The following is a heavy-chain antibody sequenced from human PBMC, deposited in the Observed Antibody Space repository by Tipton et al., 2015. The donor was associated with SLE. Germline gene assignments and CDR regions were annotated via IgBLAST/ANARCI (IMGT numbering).Heavy chain of an antibody. D-gene: IGHD1-7*01. V-gene: IGHV4-31*03. Sequence: TLSLTCTVSGGSISSGGYYWTWIRQLPGKGLEWIGYIYYSGDTYYNPSLGSRLTISVDTSKGQFSLRLTSVTAADTAVYYCARATDWNLSPDVWGKGTTVTVSS. CDR1: GGSISSGGYY. J-gene: IGHJ6*04. CDR2: IYYSGDT. CDR3: ARATDWNLSPDV.